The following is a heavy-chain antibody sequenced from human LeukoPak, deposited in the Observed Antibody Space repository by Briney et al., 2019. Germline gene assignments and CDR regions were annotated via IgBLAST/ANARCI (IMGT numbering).Heavy chain of an antibody. CDR1: GFTFSSYA. D-gene: IGHD6-19*01. J-gene: IGHJ6*03. CDR2: ISYDGSNK. CDR3: ARDLSQWPSTSYYYMDV. Sequence: QPGGSLRLSCAASGFTFSSYAMHWVRQAPGKGLEWVAVISYDGSNKYYADSVKGRFTISRDNSKNTLYLQMNSLRAEDTAVYYCARDLSQWPSTSYYYMDVWGKGTTVTVSS. V-gene: IGHV3-30*04.